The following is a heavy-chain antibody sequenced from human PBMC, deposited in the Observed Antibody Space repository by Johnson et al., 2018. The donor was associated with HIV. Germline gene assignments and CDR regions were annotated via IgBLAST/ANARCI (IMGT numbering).Heavy chain of an antibody. CDR3: TVAGNGGAFDI. D-gene: IGHD6-19*01. CDR1: GFTFSTYA. CDR2: IGTAGDT. V-gene: IGHV3-13*01. J-gene: IGHJ3*02. Sequence: VQLVESGGGVVQPGRSLRLSCAASGFTFSTYAMHWVRQATGKGLEWVSSIGTAGDTFYPGSVKGRFAISRQNAKNSLYLQMNSLRAGDTAVYYCTVAGNGGAFDIWGQGTLVTVSS.